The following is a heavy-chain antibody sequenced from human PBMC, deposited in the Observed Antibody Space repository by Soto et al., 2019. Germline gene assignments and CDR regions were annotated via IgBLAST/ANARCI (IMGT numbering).Heavy chain of an antibody. J-gene: IGHJ4*02. CDR2: ISAYNGNT. CDR3: ARYCSSTSCYDGSDY. Sequence: ASVKVSCKASGYTFTSYGISWVLQAPGQGLEWMGWISAYNGNTNYAQKLQGRVTMTTDTSTSTAYMELSSLRSEDTAVYYCARYCSSTSCYDGSDYWGQGTLVTVSS. D-gene: IGHD2-2*01. V-gene: IGHV1-18*01. CDR1: GYTFTSYG.